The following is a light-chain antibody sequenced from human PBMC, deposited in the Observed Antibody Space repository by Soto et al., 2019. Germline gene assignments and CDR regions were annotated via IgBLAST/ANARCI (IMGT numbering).Light chain of an antibody. J-gene: IGKJ5*01. CDR2: DAS. V-gene: IGKV1D-13*01. Sequence: AIQLTQSPSSLSASVGDRVTITCRASQGISSALAWYQQKPGKAPKLLIYDASSLESGVPSRFSGSGSGTDFTLTISSLQPEDFATYYCQQFNKYVTFGQGTRLEIK. CDR1: QGISSA. CDR3: QQFNKYVT.